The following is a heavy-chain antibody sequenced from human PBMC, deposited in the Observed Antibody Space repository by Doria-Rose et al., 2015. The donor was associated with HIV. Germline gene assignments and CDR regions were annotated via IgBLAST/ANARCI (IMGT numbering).Heavy chain of an antibody. Sequence: QITLKESGPVLVKPTETLTLTCTVSGASLSSPGMGVSWIRQPPGKALEWLANIFSDDERSYKTSLKSRLTISSGTSKSQVVLTMTDMDPVDTATYYCARIKSSRWYHKYYFDFWGQGTLVIVSA. J-gene: IGHJ4*02. CDR3: ARIKSSRWYHKYYFDF. V-gene: IGHV2-26*01. CDR2: IFSDDER. D-gene: IGHD6-13*01. CDR1: GASLSSPGMG.